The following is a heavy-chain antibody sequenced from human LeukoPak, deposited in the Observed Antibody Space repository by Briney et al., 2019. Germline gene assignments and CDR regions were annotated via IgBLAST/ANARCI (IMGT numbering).Heavy chain of an antibody. CDR3: ARAYSAALEDYVWGSYRSYYFDY. J-gene: IGHJ4*02. CDR2: IIPIFGTA. D-gene: IGHD3-16*02. CDR1: GGTFSSYA. V-gene: IGHV1-69*13. Sequence: GASVKVSCKASGGTFSSYAISWVRQAPGQGLEWMGGIIPIFGTANYAQKFQGRVTITADESTSTAYMELSSLRSEDTAVYYCARAYSAALEDYVWGSYRSYYFDYWGQGTLVTVSS.